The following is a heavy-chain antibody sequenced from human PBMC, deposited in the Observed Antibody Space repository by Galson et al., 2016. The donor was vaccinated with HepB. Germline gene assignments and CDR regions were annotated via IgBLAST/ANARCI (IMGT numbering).Heavy chain of an antibody. CDR1: GGSISSSSSYY. CDR3: TREGRGSSFDY. D-gene: IGHD6-6*01. Sequence: SETLSLTCSVSGGSISSSSSYYWGWIRQPPGKGLEWIGTIYYSGSTYSNPSLKSRVTISVDTSKNQFSLKLRSVTAADTAIYYCTREGRGSSFDYWGPGTRVTVSS. CDR2: IYYSGST. J-gene: IGHJ4*01. V-gene: IGHV4-39*07.